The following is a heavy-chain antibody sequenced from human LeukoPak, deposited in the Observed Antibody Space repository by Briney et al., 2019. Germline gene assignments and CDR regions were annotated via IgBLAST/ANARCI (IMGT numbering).Heavy chain of an antibody. D-gene: IGHD6-19*01. CDR1: GFTFDDYG. CDR3: ARDDIAVAGSDDY. J-gene: IGHJ4*02. V-gene: IGHV3-66*01. Sequence: GGSLRLSCAASGFTFDDYGMSWVRQAPGKGLEWVSVIYSGGSTYYADSVKGRFTISRDNSKNTLYLQMNSLRAEDTAVYYCARDDIAVAGSDDYWGQGTLVTVSS. CDR2: IYSGGST.